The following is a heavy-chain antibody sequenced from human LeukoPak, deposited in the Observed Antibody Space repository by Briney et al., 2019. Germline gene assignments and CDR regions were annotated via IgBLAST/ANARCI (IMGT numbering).Heavy chain of an antibody. CDR2: INHSGSS. CDR1: GGSFSGYY. V-gene: IGHV4-34*01. J-gene: IGHJ5*01. CDR3: ARAPSRYDVLTGYYGGWFDS. D-gene: IGHD3-9*01. Sequence: PSETLSLTCAVYGGSFSGYYWSWIRQPPGKGLEWIGEINHSGSSNYNPSLKSRVTISVDTSKNQFSLKLSSVTAADMAVYYCARAPSRYDVLTGYYGGWFDSWGQGTPVTVSS.